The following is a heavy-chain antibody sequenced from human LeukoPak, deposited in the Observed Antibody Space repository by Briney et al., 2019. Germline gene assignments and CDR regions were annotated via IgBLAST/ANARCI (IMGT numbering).Heavy chain of an antibody. Sequence: GRSLRLSCAAPGFTFSSYGMHWVGKAPGKGLEWVAVISYDGSNNYYADSVKGGFTISRDNSKNTLYLQMNSLRAEDTAVYYCAKDGAYSGSYLAYWGQGTLVTVSS. J-gene: IGHJ4*02. D-gene: IGHD1-26*01. CDR2: ISYDGSNN. CDR3: AKDGAYSGSYLAY. V-gene: IGHV3-30*18. CDR1: GFTFSSYG.